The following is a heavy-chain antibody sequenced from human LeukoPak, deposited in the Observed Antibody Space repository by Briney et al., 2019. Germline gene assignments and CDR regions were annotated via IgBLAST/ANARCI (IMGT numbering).Heavy chain of an antibody. V-gene: IGHV3-30*04. CDR1: GFTFSSYA. CDR2: ISYDGSNK. J-gene: IGHJ4*02. CDR3: ARDWNEYYFDY. Sequence: GGSLRLSCAASGFTFSSYAMHWVRQAPGKGLEWVAVISYDGSNKYYADSVKGRFTIPRDNSKNTLYLQMNSLRAEDTAVYYCARDWNEYYFDYWGQGTLVTVSS. D-gene: IGHD1-1*01.